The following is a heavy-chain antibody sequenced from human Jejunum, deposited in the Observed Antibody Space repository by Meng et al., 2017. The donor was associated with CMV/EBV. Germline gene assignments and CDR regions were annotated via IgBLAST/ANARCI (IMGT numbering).Heavy chain of an antibody. V-gene: IGHV4-4*07. CDR1: AGSISSYY. CDR3: AGDAPPNNYGWFDP. Sequence: VHRQVLGRGRGTLSETPSLTFTVSAGSISSYYWSWCRRPAGKGLEWIGRIYPNGITNYNPSLKSRVNMSIDTSKNQFSLKLTSLTAADTAVYYWAGDAPPNNYGWFDPWGQGTLVTVSS. CDR2: IYPNGIT. J-gene: IGHJ5*02. D-gene: IGHD5-18*01.